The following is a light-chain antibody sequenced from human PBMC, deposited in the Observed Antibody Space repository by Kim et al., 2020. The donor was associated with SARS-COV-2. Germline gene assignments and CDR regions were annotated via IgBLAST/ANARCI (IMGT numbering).Light chain of an antibody. Sequence: ASAGDRVNINCQARQDFNNYLNWYQQKPGKAPKLLFYDASNLETGVQSRFCGSGSGPDFTFPISGLQPEDIATYFCQQYDILPITFGGGTKVDIK. V-gene: IGKV1-33*01. CDR2: DAS. CDR3: QQYDILPIT. J-gene: IGKJ4*01. CDR1: QDFNNY.